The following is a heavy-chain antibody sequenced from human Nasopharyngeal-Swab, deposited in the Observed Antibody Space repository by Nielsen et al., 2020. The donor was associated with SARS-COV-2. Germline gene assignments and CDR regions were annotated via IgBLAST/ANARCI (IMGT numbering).Heavy chain of an antibody. Sequence: GESLKISCAASGFTFSSYGMHWVRQAPGKGLEWVAVISYDGSNKYYADSVKGRFTISRDNSKNTLYLQMNSLRAEDTAVYYCAREGITYYYGSGSYYSDYWGQGTLVTVSS. J-gene: IGHJ4*02. V-gene: IGHV3-30*03. D-gene: IGHD3-10*01. CDR3: AREGITYYYGSGSYYSDY. CDR2: ISYDGSNK. CDR1: GFTFSSYG.